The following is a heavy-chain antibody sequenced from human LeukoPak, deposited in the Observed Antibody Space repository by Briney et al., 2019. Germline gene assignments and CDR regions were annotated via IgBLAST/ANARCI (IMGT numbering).Heavy chain of an antibody. J-gene: IGHJ4*02. CDR3: AATPLAVVLH. Sequence: SETLSLTCTVSGGSISSCSYYWSWIRQPAGKGLEWIGRIYTSGSTNYNASLKSRVTISVDTSKNQFPLMLSSVTAADTAVYYCAATPLAVVLHWGQGTLVTVSS. CDR2: IYTSGST. D-gene: IGHD2-21*01. V-gene: IGHV4-61*02. CDR1: GGSISSCSYY.